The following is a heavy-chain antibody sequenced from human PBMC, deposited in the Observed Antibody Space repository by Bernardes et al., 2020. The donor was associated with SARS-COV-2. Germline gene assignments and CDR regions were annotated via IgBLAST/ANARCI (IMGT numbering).Heavy chain of an antibody. CDR3: ARGIVVPAAIGAHAEYFQH. CDR2: IYYSGST. V-gene: IGHV4-39*07. CDR1: GGSISSSSYY. J-gene: IGHJ1*01. Sequence: SETLSLTCTVSGGSISSSSYYWGWIRQPPGKGLEWIGSIYYSGSTYYNPSLKSRVTISVDTSKNQFSLKLSSVTAADTAVYYCARGIVVPAAIGAHAEYFQHWGQGTLVTVSS. D-gene: IGHD2-2*02.